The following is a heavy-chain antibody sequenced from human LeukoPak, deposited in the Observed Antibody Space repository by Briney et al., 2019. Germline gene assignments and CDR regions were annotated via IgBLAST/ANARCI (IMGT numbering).Heavy chain of an antibody. V-gene: IGHV1-18*01. CDR1: GYTFTRFG. J-gene: IGHJ4*02. CDR2: ISAYNGNT. Sequence: ASVNVSCKASGYTFTRFGINWVRQAPGQGLEWMGWISAYNGNTKFAQNLQGRVTMTTDTSTNTAYMELRSLRSDGTAVYYCARWDRSAVSTFDYWGQGTLVTVSS. D-gene: IGHD6-13*01. CDR3: ARWDRSAVSTFDY.